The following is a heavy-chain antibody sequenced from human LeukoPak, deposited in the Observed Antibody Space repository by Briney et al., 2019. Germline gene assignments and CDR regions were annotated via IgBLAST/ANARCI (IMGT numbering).Heavy chain of an antibody. CDR2: ISYDGSNK. J-gene: IGHJ6*02. Sequence: GGSLRLSCAASGFTFSSYAMHWVRQAPGKGLEWVAVISYDGSNKYYADSVKGRFTISRDNSKNTLFLQVNSLRAEDTAVYYCAKVRTYFYHGLDVWGQGTTVTVSS. CDR3: AKVRTYFYHGLDV. V-gene: IGHV3-30-3*01. D-gene: IGHD1-14*01. CDR1: GFTFSSYA.